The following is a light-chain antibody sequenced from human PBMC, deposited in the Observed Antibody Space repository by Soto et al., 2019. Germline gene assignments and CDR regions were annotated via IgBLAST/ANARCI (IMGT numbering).Light chain of an antibody. Sequence: DIQMTQSPSSLSASPGDRATITCQASQDISNYLDWYQQKPGNAPKLLIYDTSNLGTGVPSRFSGSGSGTDFTFTISSLQPEDIATYYCQQYDNLITFGQGTRLEIK. CDR1: QDISNY. V-gene: IGKV1-33*01. J-gene: IGKJ5*01. CDR3: QQYDNLIT. CDR2: DTS.